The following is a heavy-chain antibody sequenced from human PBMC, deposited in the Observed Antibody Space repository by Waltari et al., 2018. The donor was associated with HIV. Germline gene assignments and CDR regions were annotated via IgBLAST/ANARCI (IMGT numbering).Heavy chain of an antibody. D-gene: IGHD2-21*02. CDR2: ISSSSSYI. CDR3: ARTSTKSCGGDCYEDAFDI. J-gene: IGHJ3*02. CDR1: GFTFSSYS. Sequence: EVQLVESGGGLVKPGGSLRLSCAASGFTFSSYSMNWVRQAPGKGLEWVSSISSSSSYIYYADSVKGRFTISRDNAKNSLYLQMNSLRAEDTAVYYCARTSTKSCGGDCYEDAFDIWGQGTMVTVSS. V-gene: IGHV3-21*01.